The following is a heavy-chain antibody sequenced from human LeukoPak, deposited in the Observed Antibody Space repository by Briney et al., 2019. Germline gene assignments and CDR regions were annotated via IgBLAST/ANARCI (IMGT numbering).Heavy chain of an antibody. D-gene: IGHD4-17*01. J-gene: IGHJ3*02. Sequence: SETLSLTCAVFGDSISSSNWWSWVRQPPGKGLEWIGEIYHGGTTNYNPSLKSRVTISIDKSKNHFSLNLSSVSAADTAVYYCATTTVTPNGDAFDIWGQGTLVTVSS. V-gene: IGHV4-4*02. CDR3: ATTTVTPNGDAFDI. CDR2: IYHGGTT. CDR1: GDSISSSNW.